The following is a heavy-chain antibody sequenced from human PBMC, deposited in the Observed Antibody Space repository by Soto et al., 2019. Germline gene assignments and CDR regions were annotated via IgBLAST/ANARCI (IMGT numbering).Heavy chain of an antibody. CDR2: IYYSGST. CDR3: ARDYGETYGMDV. V-gene: IGHV4-59*12. CDR1: GDSISSYY. J-gene: IGHJ6*02. Sequence: SETLSLTCTVSGDSISSYYWSWIRQPPGKGLEWIGYIYYSGSTYYNPSLKSRVTISVDTSKNQFSLKLSSVTAADTAVYYCARDYGETYGMDVWGQGTTVTVSS. D-gene: IGHD4-17*01.